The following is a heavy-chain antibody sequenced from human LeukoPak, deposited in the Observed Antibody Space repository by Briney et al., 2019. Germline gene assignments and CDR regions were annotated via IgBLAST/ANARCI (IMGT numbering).Heavy chain of an antibody. Sequence: SETLSLTCTVSGGSISSYYWSWIRQPPGKGLEWIGYIYYSGSTNYNPSLKSRVTISVDTSKHQFSLKLSSVTAADTAVYYCARTALYYYGSGSYFDYWGQGTLVTVSS. CDR3: ARTALYYYGSGSYFDY. D-gene: IGHD3-10*01. J-gene: IGHJ4*02. CDR1: GGSISSYY. CDR2: IYYSGST. V-gene: IGHV4-59*01.